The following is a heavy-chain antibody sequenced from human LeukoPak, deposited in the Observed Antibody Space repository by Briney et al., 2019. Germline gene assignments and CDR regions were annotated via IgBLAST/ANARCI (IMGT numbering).Heavy chain of an antibody. D-gene: IGHD3-16*01. CDR3: ARVQAFIFDY. J-gene: IGHJ4*02. CDR2: IYYSGST. Sequence: SETLSLTCTVSGGSISSSSYYWGWIRQPPGKGLEWIGSIYYSGSTYYNPSLKSRVTISVDTSKNQFSLKLSSVTAADTAVYYCARVQAFIFDYWGQGTLVTVSS. CDR1: GGSISSSSYY. V-gene: IGHV4-39*07.